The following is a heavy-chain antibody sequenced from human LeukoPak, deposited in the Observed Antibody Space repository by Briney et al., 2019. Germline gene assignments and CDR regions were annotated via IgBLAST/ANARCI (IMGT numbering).Heavy chain of an antibody. D-gene: IGHD3-3*01. CDR1: GFTFSSYS. CDR3: ARGDFAGVDY. J-gene: IGHJ4*02. Sequence: GSLRLSCAASGFTFSSYSMNWVRQPPGKGLEWIGEINHSGSTNYNPSLKSRVTISVDTSKNQFSLKLSSVTAADTAVYYCARGDFAGVDYWGQGTLVTVSS. V-gene: IGHV4-34*01. CDR2: INHSGST.